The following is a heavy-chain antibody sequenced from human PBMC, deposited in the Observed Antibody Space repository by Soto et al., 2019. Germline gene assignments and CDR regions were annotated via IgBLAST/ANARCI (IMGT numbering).Heavy chain of an antibody. CDR3: ARGPTRIGPYYYYYLYV. V-gene: IGHV1-8*01. J-gene: IGHJ6*03. CDR2: MNPNSGNT. Sequence: ASVKVSCKASGYTFTSYDINCVRQATGQGLEWMGWMNPNSGNTGYAQKFQGRVTMTRNTSISTAYMELSSLRSEDTAVYYCARGPTRIGPYYYYYLYVWGKGSTDTVSS. CDR1: GYTFTSYD. D-gene: IGHD2-15*01.